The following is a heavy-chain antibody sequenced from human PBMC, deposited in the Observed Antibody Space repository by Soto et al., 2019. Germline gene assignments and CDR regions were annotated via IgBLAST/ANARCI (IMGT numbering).Heavy chain of an antibody. CDR2: IYHSGSA. CDR3: ARMYSASWSRVDP. D-gene: IGHD6-13*01. J-gene: IGHJ5*02. Sequence: LSETLSLTCTVSGDSMSSGGFSWTWIRQHPGQGLEWVGFIYHSGSAYYNPSLKSRVTISVDTSKNQFSLNLTSVTAADTAVYYCARMYSASWSRVDPWGQGTLVTVSS. CDR1: GDSMSSGGFS. V-gene: IGHV4-31*03.